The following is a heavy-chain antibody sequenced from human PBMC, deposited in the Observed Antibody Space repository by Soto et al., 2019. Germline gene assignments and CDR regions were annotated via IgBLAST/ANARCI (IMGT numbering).Heavy chain of an antibody. Sequence: GASVKVSCKASGYTFTSYAMHWVRQAPGQRLEWMGWINAGNGNTKYSQKFQGRVTITRDTSASTAYMELSSLRSEDTAVYYCARDFGVAGTNEGRVFDYWGQGTLVTVSS. CDR3: ARDFGVAGTNEGRVFDY. V-gene: IGHV1-3*01. CDR2: INAGNGNT. J-gene: IGHJ4*02. D-gene: IGHD6-19*01. CDR1: GYTFTSYA.